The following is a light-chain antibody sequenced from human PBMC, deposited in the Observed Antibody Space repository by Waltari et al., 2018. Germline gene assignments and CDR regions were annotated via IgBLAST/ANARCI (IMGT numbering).Light chain of an antibody. J-gene: IGLJ2*01. CDR1: NLGSKS. Sequence: SYVLTQPPSVSGAPGQTARITWGGNNLGSKSVHWYQQKPGQAPVLVVYDDRDRPSGIPERFSGSNSGNTATLTISRVEAGDEADYYCQGWDSSTDHVVFGGGTKLTVL. V-gene: IGLV3-21*02. CDR3: QGWDSSTDHVV. CDR2: DDR.